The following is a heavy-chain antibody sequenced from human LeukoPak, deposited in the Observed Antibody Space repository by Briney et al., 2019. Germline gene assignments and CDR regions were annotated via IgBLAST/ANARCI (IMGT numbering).Heavy chain of an antibody. V-gene: IGHV1-46*01. CDR3: ARACFYDSSGYYSPDDY. CDR1: EYTFTSYY. CDR2: INPSGGST. Sequence: ASVKVSCKASEYTFTSYYMHWVRQAPGQGLEWMGIINPSGGSTSYAQKFQGRVTMTRDTSTSTVYMELSSLRSEDTAVYYCARACFYDSSGYYSPDDYWGQGTLVTVSS. D-gene: IGHD3-22*01. J-gene: IGHJ4*02.